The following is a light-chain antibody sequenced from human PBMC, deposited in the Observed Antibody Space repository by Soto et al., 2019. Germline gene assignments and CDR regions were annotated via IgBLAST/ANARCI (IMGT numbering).Light chain of an antibody. CDR2: GAS. Sequence: VLTQSPGTLSLSPWEIATLSCRASQNVISTYLAWYQQKPGQAPTLLIYGASRRATGIPDRFSGSGSGTDFTLTISRLEPEDFAVYYCQQYGSSPPWTFGQGTKVDIK. V-gene: IGKV3-20*01. J-gene: IGKJ1*01. CDR3: QQYGSSPPWT. CDR1: QNVISTY.